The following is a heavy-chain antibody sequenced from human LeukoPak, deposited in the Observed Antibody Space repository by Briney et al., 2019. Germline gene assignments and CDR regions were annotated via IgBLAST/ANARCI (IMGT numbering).Heavy chain of an antibody. CDR3: AKGRGQLYNFDY. Sequence: SGGSLRLSCAASGFTFSSYAMSWVRQAPGKGLEWVSAISGSGGSTYYADSVKGRFTISRDNSKNTLYLQMNSLRAEDTAVYYCAKGRGQLYNFDYWGQGALVTVSS. V-gene: IGHV3-23*01. D-gene: IGHD1-1*01. J-gene: IGHJ4*02. CDR1: GFTFSSYA. CDR2: ISGSGGST.